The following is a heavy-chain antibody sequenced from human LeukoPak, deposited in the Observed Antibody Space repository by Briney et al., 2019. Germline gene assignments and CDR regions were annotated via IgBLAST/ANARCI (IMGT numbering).Heavy chain of an antibody. CDR3: ARHRKHYDILTGSPYGMDV. Sequence: GESLKISCKGSGYSFTSYWIGWVRQMPGKGLEWMGIIYPGDSDTRYSPSFQGQVTISADKSISTASLQWSSLKASDTAMYYCARHRKHYDILTGSPYGMDVWGKGTTVTVSS. V-gene: IGHV5-51*01. CDR1: GYSFTSYW. D-gene: IGHD3-9*01. CDR2: IYPGDSDT. J-gene: IGHJ6*04.